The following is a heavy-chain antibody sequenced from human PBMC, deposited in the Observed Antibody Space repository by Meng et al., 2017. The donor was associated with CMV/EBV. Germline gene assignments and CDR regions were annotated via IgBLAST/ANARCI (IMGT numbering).Heavy chain of an antibody. CDR3: ARGVVTMMVVYDP. J-gene: IGHJ5*02. Sequence: QLQLQESGPGLVKPSETLSLTCTVSGGSISSSSYYWGWIRQPPGKGLEWIGSIYYSGSTYYNPSLKSRVTISVDTSKNQFSLKLSSVTAADTAVYYCARGVVTMMVVYDPWGQGTLVTVSS. CDR1: GGSISSSSYY. V-gene: IGHV4-39*07. CDR2: IYYSGST. D-gene: IGHD3-22*01.